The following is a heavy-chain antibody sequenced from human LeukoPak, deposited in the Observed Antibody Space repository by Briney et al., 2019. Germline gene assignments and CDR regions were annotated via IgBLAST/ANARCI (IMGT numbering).Heavy chain of an antibody. CDR2: ISSSGSTI. D-gene: IGHD3-22*01. V-gene: IGHV3-48*03. CDR3: ARDLYYYDSSGSNGY. CDR1: GFTFSSYE. Sequence: PGGSLRLSCAASGFTFSSYEMNWVRQAPGKGLEWVSYISSSGSTIYYADSVKGRFTISRDNAKNSLYLQMNSLRAEDTAVYYCARDLYYYDSSGSNGYWGQETLVTVSS. J-gene: IGHJ4*02.